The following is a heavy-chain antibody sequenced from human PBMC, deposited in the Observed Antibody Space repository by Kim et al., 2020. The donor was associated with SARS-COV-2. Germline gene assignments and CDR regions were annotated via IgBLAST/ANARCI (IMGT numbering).Heavy chain of an antibody. J-gene: IGHJ4*02. CDR1: VGSISSYY. Sequence: SETLSLTFTVSVGSISSYYWSWIRQTPGKGLEWIGYIHYSGSTNYNPSLKSRVTISVDTSKNPFSLRLSSVTASDTAVYYCARAAIFGTWDYWGQGTLVTVSA. CDR2: IHYSGST. CDR3: ARAAIFGTWDY. V-gene: IGHV4-59*01. D-gene: IGHD3-3*01.